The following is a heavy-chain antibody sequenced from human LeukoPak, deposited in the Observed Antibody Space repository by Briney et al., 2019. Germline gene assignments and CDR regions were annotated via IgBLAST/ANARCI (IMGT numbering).Heavy chain of an antibody. Sequence: PSETLPLTCTVSGYSISSGYYWGWIRQPPGKGLEWIGEINHSGSTNYNPSLKSRVTISVDTSKNQFSLKLSSVTAADTAVYYCAFRRDGYSKTDYWGQGTLVTVSS. J-gene: IGHJ4*02. V-gene: IGHV4-38-2*02. CDR3: AFRRDGYSKTDY. CDR2: INHSGST. D-gene: IGHD5-24*01. CDR1: GYSISSGYY.